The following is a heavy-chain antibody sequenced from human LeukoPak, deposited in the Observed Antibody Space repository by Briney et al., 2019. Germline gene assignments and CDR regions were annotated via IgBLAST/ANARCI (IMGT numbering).Heavy chain of an antibody. D-gene: IGHD2-15*01. CDR1: GGSTSSYY. CDR3: ARGYCSGGGCYPRGNWFDP. CDR2: IYNSGST. J-gene: IGHJ5*02. V-gene: IGHV4-59*01. Sequence: SETLSLTCTVSGGSTSSYYWSWIRQPPGKGLEWIGYIYNSGSTNYNPSLKGRVTISVDTSQNQFSLRLSSVTAADTAVYYCARGYCSGGGCYPRGNWFDPWGQGTLVIVSS.